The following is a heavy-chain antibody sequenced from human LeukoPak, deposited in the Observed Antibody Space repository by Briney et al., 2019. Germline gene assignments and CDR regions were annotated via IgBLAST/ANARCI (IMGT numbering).Heavy chain of an antibody. Sequence: GASLRLSCAASGFTFSNYAMSWVRQAPGNGLEWVSAVSGRDDSTYYADSVKGRFTISRDTSKNTMYLQMNSLRAEDTAVYYCAKWGDYDILTGYYDSDYWGQGTLVTVSS. D-gene: IGHD3-9*01. CDR2: VSGRDDST. J-gene: IGHJ4*02. CDR1: GFTFSNYA. CDR3: AKWGDYDILTGYYDSDY. V-gene: IGHV3-23*01.